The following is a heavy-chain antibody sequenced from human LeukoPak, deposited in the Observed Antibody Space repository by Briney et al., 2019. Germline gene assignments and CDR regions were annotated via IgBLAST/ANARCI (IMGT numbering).Heavy chain of an antibody. CDR2: SNSYGSIT. CDR1: GYTFRSYW. J-gene: IGHJ3*02. CDR3: ARSGCTGVAFDI. Sequence: GGSLTLSCAASGYTFRSYWMHWLRHAPEGGLVWVSRSNSYGSITSGAYAVKGQFTNSRDNAKNALFLQMTGLRVEDTAVYRCARSGCTGVAFDIWGQGTMVTVSS. D-gene: IGHD6-19*01. V-gene: IGHV3-74*01.